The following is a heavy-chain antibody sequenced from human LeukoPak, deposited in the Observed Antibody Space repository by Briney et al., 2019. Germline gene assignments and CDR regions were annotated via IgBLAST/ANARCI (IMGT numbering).Heavy chain of an antibody. CDR2: ISAYNGNT. CDR1: GYTFTSYY. D-gene: IGHD4-11*01. Sequence: GASVKVSCKASGYTFTSYYMHWVRQAPGQGLEWMGWISAYNGNTNYAQKLQGRVTMTTDTSTSTAYMELRSLRSDDTAVYYCARDPTTVTPDYFDYWGQGTLVTVSS. V-gene: IGHV1-18*04. J-gene: IGHJ4*02. CDR3: ARDPTTVTPDYFDY.